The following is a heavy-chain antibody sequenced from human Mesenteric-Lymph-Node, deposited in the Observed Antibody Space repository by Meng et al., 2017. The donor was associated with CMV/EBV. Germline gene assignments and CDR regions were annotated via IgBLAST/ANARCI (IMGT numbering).Heavy chain of an antibody. Sequence: ASVKVSCKAYDYTFTSYGFSWVRQAPGQGLEWMGWISPFNGNTKYVQKFQGRITMTSDTSTTTAYMELRGLRSDDTAVYYCARGYSWNYASDYWGQGTLVTVSS. J-gene: IGHJ4*02. V-gene: IGHV1-18*01. CDR3: ARGYSWNYASDY. CDR2: ISPFNGNT. CDR1: DYTFTSYG. D-gene: IGHD1-7*01.